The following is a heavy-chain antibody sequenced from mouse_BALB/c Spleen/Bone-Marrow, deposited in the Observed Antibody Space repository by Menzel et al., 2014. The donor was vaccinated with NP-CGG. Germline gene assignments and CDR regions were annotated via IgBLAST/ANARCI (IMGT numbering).Heavy chain of an antibody. D-gene: IGHD1-2*01. CDR3: TRLTYYGLTDY. J-gene: IGHJ2*01. V-gene: IGHV4-1*02. Sequence: EVMLVESGGGLVQPGGSLKLSCTVSGFDFXRYWMSWVRQAPGKGLQWIGEINPESSTINYTPSLKDKFIISRDNAKNTLYLQMSKVRSEDTALYYCTRLTYYGLTDYWGQGTTLTVSS. CDR2: INPESSTI. CDR1: GFDFXRYW.